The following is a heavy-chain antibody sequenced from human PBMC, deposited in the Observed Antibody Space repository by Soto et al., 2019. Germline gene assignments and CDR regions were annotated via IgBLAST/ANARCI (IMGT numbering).Heavy chain of an antibody. CDR1: GGSIISSSFH. J-gene: IGHJ5*02. CDR3: ARRERSAGTDWWFDP. CDR2: IYYSGST. V-gene: IGHV4-39*01. Sequence: SETLSLTCTVSGGSIISSSFHWGLIRQPPGKGLEWIGSIYYSGSTYYSPSLKSRVTISVDTSKNQFSLKLSSVTAADTAVYYCARRERSAGTDWWFDPWGQGTLVTVSS. D-gene: IGHD6-13*01.